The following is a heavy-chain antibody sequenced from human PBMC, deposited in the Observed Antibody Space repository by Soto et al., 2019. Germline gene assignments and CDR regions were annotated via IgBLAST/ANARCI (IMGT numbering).Heavy chain of an antibody. J-gene: IGHJ5*02. CDR3: ARWGARPTCFDP. D-gene: IGHD6-6*01. Sequence: QLQLQESGPGLVKPSETLSLTGTVSGGSISSSSSYWGWIRQPPGKGLEWIGSIYYSGSTYYNPSLXSXXTMSVDTSKHLFSLKLSSVTAADTAVYYCARWGARPTCFDPWGQGTLVTVSS. CDR1: GGSISSSSSY. CDR2: IYYSGST. V-gene: IGHV4-39*01.